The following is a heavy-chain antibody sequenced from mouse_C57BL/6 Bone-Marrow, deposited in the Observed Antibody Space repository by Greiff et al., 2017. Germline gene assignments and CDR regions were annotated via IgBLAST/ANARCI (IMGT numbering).Heavy chain of an antibody. Sequence: VQLQQSGPGLVQPSQSLSITCTVSGFSLPSYGVHWVRQPPGKGLEWLGVIWSGGSTDYNAAFISRLSISKDNSKSQVFFKMNSLQADDTAIYYCAKNYPHYYGSSYDAMDYWGQGTSVTVSS. CDR2: IWSGGST. V-gene: IGHV2-4*01. D-gene: IGHD1-1*01. J-gene: IGHJ4*01. CDR1: GFSLPSYG. CDR3: AKNYPHYYGSSYDAMDY.